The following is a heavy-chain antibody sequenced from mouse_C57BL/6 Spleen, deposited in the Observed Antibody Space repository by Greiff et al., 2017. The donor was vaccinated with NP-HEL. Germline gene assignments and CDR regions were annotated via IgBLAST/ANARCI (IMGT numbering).Heavy chain of an antibody. CDR3: ASLYYDYDEAY. CDR2: IYPGDGDT. Sequence: VKLQESGPELVKPGASVKISCKASGYAFSSSWMNWVKQRPGKGLEWIGRIYPGDGDTNYNGKFKGKATLTADKSSSTAYMQLSSLTSEDSAVYCCASLYYDYDEAYWGQGTLVTVAA. D-gene: IGHD2-4*01. J-gene: IGHJ3*01. CDR1: GYAFSSSW. V-gene: IGHV1-82*01.